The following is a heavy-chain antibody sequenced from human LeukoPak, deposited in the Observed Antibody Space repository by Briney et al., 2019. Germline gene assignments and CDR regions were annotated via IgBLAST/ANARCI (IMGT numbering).Heavy chain of an antibody. V-gene: IGHV3-33*01. D-gene: IGHD3-10*01. CDR2: IWNDGSNK. Sequence: GRSLRLSCAASGFTFSIYGMHWVRQAPDKGLEWVAVIWNDGSNKYYADSVKGRFTISRDNSKNTLYLQMNSLRAEDTAVYSCARASGPFDYWGQGTLVTVSS. CDR3: ARASGPFDY. CDR1: GFTFSIYG. J-gene: IGHJ4*02.